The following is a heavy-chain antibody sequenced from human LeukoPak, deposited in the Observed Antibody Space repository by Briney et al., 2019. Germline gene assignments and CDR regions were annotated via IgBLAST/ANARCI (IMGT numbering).Heavy chain of an antibody. Sequence: SETLSLTCTVSGGSLSSGGYYWSWIRQPPGKGLEWIGYIYHSGSTYYNPSLKSRVTISVDRSKNQFSLRLSSVTAADTAVYYCASRVDRVLLWFGEASDAFDIWGQGTMVTVSS. D-gene: IGHD3-10*01. CDR1: GGSLSSGGYY. V-gene: IGHV4-30-2*01. CDR3: ASRVDRVLLWFGEASDAFDI. CDR2: IYHSGST. J-gene: IGHJ3*02.